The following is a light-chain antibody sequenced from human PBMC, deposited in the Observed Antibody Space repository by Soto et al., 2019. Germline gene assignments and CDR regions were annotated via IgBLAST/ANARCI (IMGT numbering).Light chain of an antibody. CDR1: QSLLYSDGDTY. J-gene: IGKJ1*01. CDR2: KVS. V-gene: IGKV2-30*01. CDR3: LQATNWPWT. Sequence: DVVMTQSPLSLSVTLGQSASISCRSSQSLLYSDGDTYLNWYHQRPGQSPRRLIYKVSKRDSGVPDRISGSGSGSDFTLEISRVEAEDVGVYYCLQATNWPWTFGQGTKVDI.